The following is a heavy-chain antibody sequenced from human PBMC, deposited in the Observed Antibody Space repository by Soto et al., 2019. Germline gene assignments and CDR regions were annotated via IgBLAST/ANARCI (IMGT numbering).Heavy chain of an antibody. D-gene: IGHD6-6*01. V-gene: IGHV4-31*03. CDR2: IYYSGST. CDR3: ARVVSSSFYYYYYGMDV. J-gene: IGHJ6*02. CDR1: GGSISSGGYY. Sequence: QVQLQESGPGLVKPSQTLSLTCTVSGGSISSGGYYWSWIRQHPGKGLEWIGYIYYSGSTYYNPSLKSRVTISVDTSKIQFSLKLSSVTAADTAVYYCARVVSSSFYYYYYGMDVWGQGTTVTVSS.